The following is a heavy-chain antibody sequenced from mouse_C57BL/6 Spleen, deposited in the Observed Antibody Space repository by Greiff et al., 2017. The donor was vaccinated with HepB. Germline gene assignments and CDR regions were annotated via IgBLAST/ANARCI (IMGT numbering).Heavy chain of an antibody. V-gene: IGHV5-17*01. D-gene: IGHD2-2*01. CDR3: ARGGGYERGYAMDY. J-gene: IGHJ4*01. CDR1: GFTFSDYG. Sequence: EVQGVESGGGLVKPGGSLKLSCAASGFTFSDYGMHWVRQAPEKGLEWVAYISSGSSTIYYADTVKGRFTISRDNAKNTLFLQMTSLRSEDTAMYYCARGGGYERGYAMDYWGQGTSVTVSS. CDR2: ISSGSSTI.